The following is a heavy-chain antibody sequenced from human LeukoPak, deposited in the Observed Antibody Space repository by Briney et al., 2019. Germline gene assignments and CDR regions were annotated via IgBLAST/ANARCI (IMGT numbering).Heavy chain of an antibody. CDR2: ISYGGSNK. CDR3: ASPWGSSSWYGLDY. D-gene: IGHD6-13*01. J-gene: IGHJ4*02. Sequence: GGSLRLSCAASGFTFSSYAMHWVRQAPGKGLEWVAVISYGGSNKYYADSVKGRFTISRDNSKNTLYLQMNSLKAEDTAVYYCASPWGSSSWYGLDYWGQGTLVTVSS. CDR1: GFTFSSYA. V-gene: IGHV3-30-3*01.